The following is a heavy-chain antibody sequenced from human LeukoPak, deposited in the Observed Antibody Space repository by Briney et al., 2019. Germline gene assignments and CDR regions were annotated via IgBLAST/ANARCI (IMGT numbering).Heavy chain of an antibody. D-gene: IGHD6-13*01. CDR2: IYYTGST. J-gene: IGHJ4*02. V-gene: IGHV4-59*01. CDR1: GGSISRDY. Sequence: SETLSLTCTVSGGSISRDYWSWIQQPPGKGLEWIGYIYYTGSTNYNPSLKSRVTISVDTSKNQFSLKLRSVTAADTAVYYCARDRPGGSSLDYWGQGTLVTVSS. CDR3: ARDRPGGSSLDY.